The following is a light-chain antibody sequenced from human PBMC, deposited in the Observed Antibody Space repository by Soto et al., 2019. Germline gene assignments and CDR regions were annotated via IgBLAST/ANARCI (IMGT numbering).Light chain of an antibody. CDR2: GAS. CDR1: QSVTSSY. V-gene: IGKV3-20*01. J-gene: IGKJ2*01. CDR3: QQYGSSPVT. Sequence: EIVLTQSPGTLSLSPGERATLSCRASQSVTSSYLAWYQQKPGQAPRLLIYGASSRATGIPDRFSGSGSGTDFTLTISRLEPEDFAVYYCQQYGSSPVTFGQGTKLEIK.